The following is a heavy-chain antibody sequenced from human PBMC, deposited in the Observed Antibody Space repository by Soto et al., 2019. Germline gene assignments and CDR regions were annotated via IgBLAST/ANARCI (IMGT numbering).Heavy chain of an antibody. D-gene: IGHD6-13*01. V-gene: IGHV1-69*02. CDR3: ASRAAAGHFDY. CDR2: IIPILGIA. CDR1: GGTFSSYT. Sequence: QVQLVQSGAEVKKPGSSVKVSCKASGGTFSSYTISWVRQAPGQGLEWMGRIIPILGIANYAQKFQGRVTITADKSTSTAYRELSSLRSEDTAVYYCASRAAAGHFDYWGQGTLVTVSS. J-gene: IGHJ4*02.